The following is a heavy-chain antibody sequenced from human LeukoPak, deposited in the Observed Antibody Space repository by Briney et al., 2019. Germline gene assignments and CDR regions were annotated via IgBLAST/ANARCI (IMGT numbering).Heavy chain of an antibody. Sequence: GGSLRLSCAVSGFTFSSYWMSWVRQAPGKGLEWVANIKQDGSEKYYVDSVKGRFTISRDNAKNSLYLQMNSLRAEDTAVYYCARDELGLDYWGQGTLVTLSS. V-gene: IGHV3-7*01. CDR3: ARDELGLDY. D-gene: IGHD5-12*01. CDR2: IKQDGSEK. CDR1: GFTFSSYW. J-gene: IGHJ4*02.